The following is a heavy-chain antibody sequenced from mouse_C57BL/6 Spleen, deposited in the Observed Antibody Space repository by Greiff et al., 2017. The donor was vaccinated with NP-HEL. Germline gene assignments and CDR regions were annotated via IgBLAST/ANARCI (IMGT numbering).Heavy chain of an antibody. CDR1: GYTFTSYW. V-gene: IGHV1-69*01. CDR2: IDPSDSYT. D-gene: IGHD1-1*01. CDR3: ARLDNGSREDY. Sequence: QVQLQQPGAELVMPGASVKLSCTASGYTFTSYWMHWVRQGPGQGLEWIGEIDPSDSYTNYNQKFKGKSTLTVDKSSSTAYMQLSSLTSEDSAVYYCARLDNGSREDYWGQGTTLTASS. J-gene: IGHJ2*01.